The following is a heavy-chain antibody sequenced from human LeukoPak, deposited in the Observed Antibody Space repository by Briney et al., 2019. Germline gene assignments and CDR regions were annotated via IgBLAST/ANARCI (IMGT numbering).Heavy chain of an antibody. Sequence: SETLSLTCSVSGGSTGSGSYYWGWIRQPPGKGLEWIGNIYYSGNTYHNPSLKSRVTISIETSKNQFSLKLSSVTAADTAVYYCARSDRVQLWSPHGPFDYWGQGTLVTVSS. CDR2: IYYSGNT. V-gene: IGHV4-39*01. CDR3: ARSDRVQLWSPHGPFDY. CDR1: GGSTGSGSYY. D-gene: IGHD5-18*01. J-gene: IGHJ4*02.